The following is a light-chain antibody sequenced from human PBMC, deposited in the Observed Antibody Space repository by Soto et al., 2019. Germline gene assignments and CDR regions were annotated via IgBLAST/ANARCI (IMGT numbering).Light chain of an antibody. CDR3: QQYNSLCT. CDR2: GAS. V-gene: IGKV3-15*01. CDR1: QSVRSD. J-gene: IGKJ2*02. Sequence: EIVMTQSPVTLSVSPGERVTLSCRVSQSVRSDLAWYQQKPGQAPRLLIYGASTRATDIPARFSGSGSGTEFTLTISSMQSEDLAVYYCQQYNSLCTFGQGTKLEIK.